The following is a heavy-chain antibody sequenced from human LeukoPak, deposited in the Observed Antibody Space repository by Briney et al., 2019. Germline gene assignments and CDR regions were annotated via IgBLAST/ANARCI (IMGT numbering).Heavy chain of an antibody. J-gene: IGHJ4*02. D-gene: IGHD4-23*01. Sequence: GGSLRLSCAASGYTFSGYWTQWVRQAPGKGLVRVSRISRDGSSISYADSVKGRFTISRDNAKNTLYLQMNSLRAEDTAVYFCGREGATVATQIDYWGQGTLATVSS. V-gene: IGHV3-74*01. CDR3: GREGATVATQIDY. CDR1: GYTFSGYW. CDR2: ISRDGSSI.